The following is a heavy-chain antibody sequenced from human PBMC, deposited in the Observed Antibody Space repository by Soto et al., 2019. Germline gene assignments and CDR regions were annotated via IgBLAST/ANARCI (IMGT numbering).Heavy chain of an antibody. CDR1: SVSISSSNW. V-gene: IGHV4-4*02. Sequence: QVQLQESGPGLGKPSGTLSLTCAVSSVSISSSNWGTWVRQPPGKGLEWIGEIYHSASINYNPSLKSRVTMSVDKSKNQFSLKLSSVTAADTAVYYCATRVAATFDYWGQGTLVTVSS. D-gene: IGHD6-19*01. J-gene: IGHJ4*02. CDR2: IYHSASI. CDR3: ATRVAATFDY.